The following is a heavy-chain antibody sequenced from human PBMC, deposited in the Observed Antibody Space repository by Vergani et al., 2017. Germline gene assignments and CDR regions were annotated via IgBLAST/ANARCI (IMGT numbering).Heavy chain of an antibody. CDR3: ARGRSLLPSDXDYWSGYAGWLDP. D-gene: IGHD3-3*01. CDR1: GYIFSHYY. CDR2: INLNTGGT. J-gene: IGHJ5*02. Sequence: QVQLVQSGAEVKKPGASLKVSCKASGYIFSHYYMEWVRQAPGQGLEFMGWINLNTGGTKYVQKFQGRVTMTRDTSINTAYLELRRLRSDDTAVYFCARGRSLLPSDXDYWSGYAGWLDPWGQGTLVTVSS. V-gene: IGHV1-2*02.